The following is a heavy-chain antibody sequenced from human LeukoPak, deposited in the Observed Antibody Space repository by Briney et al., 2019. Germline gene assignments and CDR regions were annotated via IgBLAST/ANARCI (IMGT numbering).Heavy chain of an antibody. CDR3: ARYGLGDTFDI. Sequence: PGGSLRLSCAASGFAFSSYWMSWVRQAPGRGLEWVANIKKFGNEIHYVDSAKGRFIISRDNAKNSLYLQMYSLRAEDTAVYYCARYGLGDTFDIWGQGTMVTVSS. V-gene: IGHV3-7*01. J-gene: IGHJ3*02. D-gene: IGHD4-17*01. CDR1: GFAFSSYW. CDR2: IKKFGNEI.